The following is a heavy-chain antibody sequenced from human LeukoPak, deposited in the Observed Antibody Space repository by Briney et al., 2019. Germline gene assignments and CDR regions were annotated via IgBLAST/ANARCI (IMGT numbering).Heavy chain of an antibody. D-gene: IGHD3-22*01. CDR2: ISGSGGST. CDR1: GFTFSSYA. J-gene: IGHJ4*02. V-gene: IGHV3-23*01. CDR3: AKSDHDSSGYYYVLAATAGVYFDY. Sequence: PGGSLRLSCAASGFTFSSYAMSWVRQAPGKGLEWVSAISGSGGSTYYADSVKGRFTISRDNSKNTLYLQMNSLRAEDTAVYYCAKSDHDSSGYYYVLAATAGVYFDYWGQGTLVTVSS.